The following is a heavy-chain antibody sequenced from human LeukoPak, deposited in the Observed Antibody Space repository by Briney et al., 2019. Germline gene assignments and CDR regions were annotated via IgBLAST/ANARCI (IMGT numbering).Heavy chain of an antibody. Sequence: GGSLRLSCAASGFTFSIYEMNWVRQAPGKGLEWVSYISSSGSTIYYADSVKGRFTISRDNAKNSLSLQMNSLRAEDTAVYYCARETDSTLFDYWGQGTLVTVSS. CDR3: ARETDSTLFDY. CDR1: GFTFSIYE. CDR2: ISSSGSTI. D-gene: IGHD2-2*01. J-gene: IGHJ4*02. V-gene: IGHV3-48*03.